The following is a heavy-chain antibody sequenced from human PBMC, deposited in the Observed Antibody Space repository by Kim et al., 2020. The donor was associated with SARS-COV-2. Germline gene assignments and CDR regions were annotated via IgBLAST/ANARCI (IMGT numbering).Heavy chain of an antibody. D-gene: IGHD3-3*01. J-gene: IGHJ4*02. CDR3: ARDKIWSGYFDY. Sequence: YYADSVKGRFTISRDNAKNSLYLQMNSLRAEDTAVYYCARDKIWSGYFDYWGQGTLVTVSS. V-gene: IGHV3-48*03.